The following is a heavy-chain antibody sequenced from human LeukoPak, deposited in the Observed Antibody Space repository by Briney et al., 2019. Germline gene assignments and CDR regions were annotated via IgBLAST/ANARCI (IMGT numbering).Heavy chain of an antibody. V-gene: IGHV1-8*01. CDR3: ARILGGRSYYYYMDA. CDR2: MNPSSGNT. D-gene: IGHD3-3*01. CDR1: GYTLTTYD. J-gene: IGHJ6*03. Sequence: ASVKVCCKASGYTLTTYDINWVRQATGQGLEWMGWMNPSSGNTGYAQKFQGRVSMTRNTSINTSYMKLSSLKSEDTAVYYCARILGGRSYYYYMDAWGNGTTVTVAS.